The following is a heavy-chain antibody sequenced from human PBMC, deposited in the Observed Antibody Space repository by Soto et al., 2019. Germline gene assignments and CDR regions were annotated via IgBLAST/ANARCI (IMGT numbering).Heavy chain of an antibody. CDR2: IDPSDSYT. D-gene: IGHD5-18*01. V-gene: IGHV5-10-1*01. Sequence: PGESLKISCKGSGYSFTTYWITWVRQMPGKGLEWMGRIDPSDSYTSYSPSFQGHVTISVDKSISTAYLQWSSMKASDTAKYYCARLSGRDGYNSGFYGMDVWGQGTTVTVSS. CDR1: GYSFTTYW. J-gene: IGHJ6*02. CDR3: ARLSGRDGYNSGFYGMDV.